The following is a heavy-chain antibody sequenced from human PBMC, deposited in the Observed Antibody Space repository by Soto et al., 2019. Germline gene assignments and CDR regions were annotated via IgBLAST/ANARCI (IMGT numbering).Heavy chain of an antibody. J-gene: IGHJ4*02. D-gene: IGHD1-1*01. CDR2: ISYGGTT. CDR1: GGSMNSGGYC. CDR3: SRGTLV. Sequence: QVQLQESGPGLVKPSQTLSLTCTVSGGSMNSGGYCWNWIRQHPGEGLEWIGCISYGGTTSYNPSLKRRVTISVDTSKNQFSLKLSSVTAADTAVYYCSRGTLVWGQGTLITVSS. V-gene: IGHV4-31*03.